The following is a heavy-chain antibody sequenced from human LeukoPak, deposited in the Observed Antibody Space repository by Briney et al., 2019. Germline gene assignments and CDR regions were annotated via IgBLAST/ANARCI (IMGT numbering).Heavy chain of an antibody. J-gene: IGHJ4*02. CDR1: GFPFSDYS. CDR3: ARDYKYAFDS. CDR2: VGIDSGNT. V-gene: IGHV3-48*01. D-gene: IGHD5-24*01. Sequence: GGSLRLSCAASGFPFSDYSMNWVRQAPGKGLEWISYVGIDSGNTYYADSVKGRFTISADKAKNSLVLQMNSLRVEDTAVYYCARDYKYAFDSWGQGTLVTVSS.